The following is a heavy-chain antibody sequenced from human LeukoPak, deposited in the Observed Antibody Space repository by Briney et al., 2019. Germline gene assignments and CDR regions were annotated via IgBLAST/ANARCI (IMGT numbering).Heavy chain of an antibody. Sequence: ASVKVSCKVSGDSLSDLSMHWVRQAPGEGLEWMGGFDPEDGEAFYAQKFQGRVTMTEDTSADTALMELSSLRSEDTAVYYCATQSLLAGVPYGYFQHWGPGTLVTVSS. CDR1: GDSLSDLS. V-gene: IGHV1-24*01. CDR3: ATQSLLAGVPYGYFQH. CDR2: FDPEDGEA. D-gene: IGHD3-10*01. J-gene: IGHJ1*01.